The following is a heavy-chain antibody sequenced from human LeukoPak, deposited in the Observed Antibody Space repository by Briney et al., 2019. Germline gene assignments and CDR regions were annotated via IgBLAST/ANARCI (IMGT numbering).Heavy chain of an antibody. V-gene: IGHV4-4*07. CDR3: ARERYGDYYFDY. Sequence: SETLSLTCTVSGDTISSYYWNWIRQPAGKGLEWIGRIYTSGSTNYDPSLKSRVTMSVDTSKNQFSLKLTSVTAADTAVYYCARERYGDYYFDYWGQGTLVTVSS. CDR1: GDTISSYY. J-gene: IGHJ4*02. D-gene: IGHD4-17*01. CDR2: IYTSGST.